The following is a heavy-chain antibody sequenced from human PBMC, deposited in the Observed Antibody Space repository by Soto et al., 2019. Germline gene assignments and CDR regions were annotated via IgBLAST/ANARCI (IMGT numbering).Heavy chain of an antibody. J-gene: IGHJ4*02. CDR1: GFTFSSYG. Sequence: GGSLRLSCAASGFTFSSYGMHWVRQAPGKGLEWVAVISYDGSNKYYADSVKGRFTISRDNSKNTLYLQMNSLRAEDTAVYYCAKGDYYDSSGSFDYWGQGTLVTVSS. CDR3: AKGDYYDSSGSFDY. V-gene: IGHV3-30*18. D-gene: IGHD3-22*01. CDR2: ISYDGSNK.